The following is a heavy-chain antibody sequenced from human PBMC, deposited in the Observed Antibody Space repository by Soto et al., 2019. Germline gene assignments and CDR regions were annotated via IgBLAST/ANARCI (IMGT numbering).Heavy chain of an antibody. Sequence: GGSLRLSCAASGFTFSSYSMNWVRQAPGKGLEWVSSISSSSSYIYYADSVKGRFTISRDNAKNSLYLQMNSLRAEDTAVYYCARETMVRGVYKGDDYYYYMDVWGKGT. V-gene: IGHV3-21*01. D-gene: IGHD3-10*01. CDR2: ISSSSSYI. J-gene: IGHJ6*03. CDR1: GFTFSSYS. CDR3: ARETMVRGVYKGDDYYYYMDV.